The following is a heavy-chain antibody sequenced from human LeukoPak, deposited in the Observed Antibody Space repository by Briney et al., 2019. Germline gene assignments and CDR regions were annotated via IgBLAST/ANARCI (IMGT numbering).Heavy chain of an antibody. V-gene: IGHV4-39*07. CDR1: GGSISCSSYY. CDR3: ATGKERDYFYMDV. CDR2: ICFSEST. D-gene: IGHD1-26*01. Sequence: PSETLSLTCTVSGGSISCSSYYWGWIRQPPGKGLEWIGNICFSESTLYNPSLTGRVTLSLDRSKNQVSPTLNSVTAADTAIYYCATGKERDYFYMDVWGTGSAVTVSS. J-gene: IGHJ6*03.